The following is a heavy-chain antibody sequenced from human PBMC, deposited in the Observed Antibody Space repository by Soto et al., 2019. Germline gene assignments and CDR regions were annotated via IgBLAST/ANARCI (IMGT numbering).Heavy chain of an antibody. CDR2: IIPIFDTA. CDR1: GGTFSSYA. V-gene: IGHV1-69*06. Sequence: QVQLVQSGAEVKKPGSSVKVSCKASGGTFSSYAISWVRQAPGQGLEWMGGIIPIFDTANYAQKCQSRVTITADKSTRTADMELIRQRSEDTPVYYCALGRGSLIHSYAAMYVWGQGATGTGS. D-gene: IGHD3-10*01. CDR3: ALGRGSLIHSYAAMYV. J-gene: IGHJ6*02.